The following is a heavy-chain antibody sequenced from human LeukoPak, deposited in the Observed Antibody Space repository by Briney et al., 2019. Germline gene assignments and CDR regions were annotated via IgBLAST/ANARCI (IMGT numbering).Heavy chain of an antibody. D-gene: IGHD6-6*01. J-gene: IGHJ4*02. Sequence: SETLSLTCGVYGGPFSDHYWSWIRQTPGKGLEWIGEINHSGSTYYNPSLKSRVTISVDTSKNQFSLKLSSVTAADAAVYYCAEGLYSSSQFDSWGQGTLVTVSS. CDR1: GGPFSDHY. CDR3: AEGLYSSSQFDS. CDR2: INHSGST. V-gene: IGHV4-34*01.